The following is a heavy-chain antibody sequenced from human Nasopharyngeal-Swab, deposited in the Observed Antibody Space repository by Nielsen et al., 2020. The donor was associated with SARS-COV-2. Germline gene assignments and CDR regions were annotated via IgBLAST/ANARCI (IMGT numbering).Heavy chain of an antibody. V-gene: IGHV5-10-1*01. J-gene: IGHJ5*02. Sequence: GSLRLSCKGSGYSFTSYWISWVRQMPGKGLEWMGRIDPSDSYTNYSPSFQGHVTISADKSISTAYLQWSSLKASDTAMYYCARHWSDPGNWFDPWGQGTLVTVSS. CDR3: ARHWSDPGNWFDP. CDR2: IDPSDSYT. CDR1: GYSFTSYW.